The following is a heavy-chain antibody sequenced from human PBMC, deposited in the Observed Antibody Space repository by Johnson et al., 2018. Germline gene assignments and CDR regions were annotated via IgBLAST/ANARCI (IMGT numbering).Heavy chain of an antibody. V-gene: IGHV3-66*02. CDR3: ARTTRGAFDL. CDR2: IYSEGST. D-gene: IGHD4-17*01. Sequence: VQLVESGGGLVQPGGSXKLSCAASGFSVSGDYMNWVRQAPGKGLEWVSVIYSEGSTHYVDSVKGRFTVSRDISKNTLYLQMSSLRVEDTAVYFCARTTRGAFDLWGQGTMVTVS. CDR1: GFSVSGDY. J-gene: IGHJ3*01.